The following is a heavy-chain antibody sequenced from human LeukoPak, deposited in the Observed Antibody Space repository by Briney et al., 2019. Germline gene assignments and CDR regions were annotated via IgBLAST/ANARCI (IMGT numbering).Heavy chain of an antibody. J-gene: IGHJ6*03. Sequence: GGSLRLSCAASGFTFSSYSMNWLRQAPGKGLEWVSSISSSSSYIYYADSVKGRFTISRDNAKNSLYLQMNSLRAEDTAVYYCARGLDYDFWSGYYSSYYYYYMDVWGKGTTVTVSS. CDR1: GFTFSSYS. CDR3: ARGLDYDFWSGYYSSYYYYYMDV. D-gene: IGHD3-3*01. CDR2: ISSSSSYI. V-gene: IGHV3-21*01.